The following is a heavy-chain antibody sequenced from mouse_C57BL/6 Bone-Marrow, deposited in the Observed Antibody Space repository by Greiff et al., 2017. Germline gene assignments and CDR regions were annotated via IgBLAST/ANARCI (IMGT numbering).Heavy chain of an antibody. D-gene: IGHD2-3*01. J-gene: IGHJ2*01. CDR1: GYTFTSYW. CDR3: ARRRDGYNFDY. CDR2: IYPSDSET. V-gene: IGHV1-61*01. Sequence: VQLQQSGAELVRPGSSVKLSCKASGYTFTSYWMDWVKQRPGQGLEWIGNIYPSDSETHYNQKFKDKATLTVDKSSSTADMQLSSLTSEDSAVYYCARRRDGYNFDYWGQGTTLTVSS.